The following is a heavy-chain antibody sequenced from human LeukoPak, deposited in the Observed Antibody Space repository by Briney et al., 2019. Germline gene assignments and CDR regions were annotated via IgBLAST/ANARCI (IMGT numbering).Heavy chain of an antibody. D-gene: IGHD3-16*01. V-gene: IGHV1-69*05. Sequence: ASVKVSCKASGGTFSSSVMSWVRQAPGQGLEWMGGIIPMFGTGSYAQKFQGRVTITTDESTSTAYMELSSLRSEDTAVYYWGRGGGGSAPFDYWGQGTLVTVSS. CDR2: IIPMFGTG. J-gene: IGHJ4*02. CDR3: GRGGGGSAPFDY. CDR1: GGTFSSSV.